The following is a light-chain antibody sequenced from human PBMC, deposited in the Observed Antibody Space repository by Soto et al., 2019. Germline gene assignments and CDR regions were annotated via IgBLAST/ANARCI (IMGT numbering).Light chain of an antibody. CDR1: SSNIGSNS. CDR3: AAWDDSLSGPVV. CDR2: RTN. J-gene: IGLJ2*01. Sequence: QSVLTQPPSASGTPGQRVTISCSGSSSNIGSNSVYWYQQLPGTAPKLLIYRTNQRPSGVPDRFSGSKSGTSASLAISGLRSEDEADYHCAAWDDSLSGPVVFGGGTKLTVL. V-gene: IGLV1-47*01.